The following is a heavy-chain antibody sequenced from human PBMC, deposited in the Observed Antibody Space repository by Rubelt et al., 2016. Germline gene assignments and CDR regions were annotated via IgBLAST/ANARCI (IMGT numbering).Heavy chain of an antibody. J-gene: IGHJ6*02. Sequence: QLQLQESGPGLVKPSETLSLPCTVSGGSISTYYWSWIRQPPGTGLEWVGYIYSTGSTNSLPTIEDREQLSVETSKKQFSRKCNSVTAAESAVYYCACRIGYYGVDVWGQGTTVTVSS. CDR3: ACRIGYYGVDV. CDR1: GGSISTYY. V-gene: IGHV4-59*01. D-gene: IGHD2-15*01. CDR2: IYSTGST.